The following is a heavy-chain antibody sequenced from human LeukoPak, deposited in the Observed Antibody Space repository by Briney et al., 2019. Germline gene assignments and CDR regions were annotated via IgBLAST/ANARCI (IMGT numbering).Heavy chain of an antibody. CDR2: INPNSGGT. V-gene: IGHV1-2*02. CDR1: GYTFTGYY. D-gene: IGHD1-26*01. Sequence: ASVNVSCKASGYTFTGYYMHWVRQAPGQGLEWMGWINPNSGGTNYAQRFQGRVTMTRDTSISTAYMELSRLRSDDTAVYYCARTIVGATWFDYWGQGTLVTVSS. CDR3: ARTIVGATWFDY. J-gene: IGHJ4*02.